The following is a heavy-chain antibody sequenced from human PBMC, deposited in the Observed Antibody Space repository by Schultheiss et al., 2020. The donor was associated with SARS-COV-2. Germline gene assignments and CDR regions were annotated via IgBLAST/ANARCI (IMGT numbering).Heavy chain of an antibody. V-gene: IGHV4-59*05. D-gene: IGHD6-19*01. CDR1: GGSISSYY. Sequence: SETLSLTCTVSGGSISSYYWSWIRQPAGKGLEWIGRIYYSGSTYYNPSLKSRVTISVDTSKNQFSLKLSSVTAADTAVYYCARQIYSSGWLLGAWGQGTLVTVSS. J-gene: IGHJ5*02. CDR3: ARQIYSSGWLLGA. CDR2: IYYSGST.